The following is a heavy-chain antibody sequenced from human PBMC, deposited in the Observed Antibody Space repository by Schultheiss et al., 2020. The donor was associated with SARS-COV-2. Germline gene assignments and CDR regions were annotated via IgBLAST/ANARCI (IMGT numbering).Heavy chain of an antibody. CDR3: AKAQRAVVVVAAIPGYYGMDV. V-gene: IGHV3-23*01. Sequence: GGSLRLSCAASGFTLSSYAMSWVRQAPGKGLEWVSAISGSGGSTYYADSVKGRFTISRDNSKNTLYLQMNSLRAEDTAVYYCAKAQRAVVVVAAIPGYYGMDVWGQGTTVTVSS. D-gene: IGHD2-15*01. CDR1: GFTLSSYA. J-gene: IGHJ6*02. CDR2: ISGSGGST.